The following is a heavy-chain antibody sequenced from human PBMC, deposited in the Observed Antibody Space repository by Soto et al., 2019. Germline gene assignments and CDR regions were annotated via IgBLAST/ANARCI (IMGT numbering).Heavy chain of an antibody. CDR3: ARDKEPNSNWFDP. V-gene: IGHV1-18*01. Sequence: QVQLVQSGAELKKPGASVKVSCKTSGYIFTNYGISWVRQAPGQGLEWVGWIDAFNGNTNYAQKFQGRLTMTTDTSTSTAYMEVRSLRPDDPALYYCARDKEPNSNWFDPWGQGTLVTVSS. CDR1: GYIFTNYG. J-gene: IGHJ5*02. D-gene: IGHD1-26*01. CDR2: IDAFNGNT.